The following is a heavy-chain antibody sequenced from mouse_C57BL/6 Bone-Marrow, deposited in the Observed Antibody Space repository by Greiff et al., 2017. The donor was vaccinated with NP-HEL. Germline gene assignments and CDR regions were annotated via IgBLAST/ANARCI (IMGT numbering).Heavy chain of an antibody. CDR2: INYDGSST. CDR3: AREGGLRRRTYAMDY. V-gene: IGHV5-16*01. D-gene: IGHD2-4*01. J-gene: IGHJ4*01. Sequence: EVKLVESEGGLVQPGSSMKLSCTTSGFTFSDYYMAWVRQVPEKGLDWVANINYDGSSTYYLDSLKSRFIISRDNAKNILYLQMSSLKSEDTATYYCAREGGLRRRTYAMDYWGQGKSVTVSS. CDR1: GFTFSDYY.